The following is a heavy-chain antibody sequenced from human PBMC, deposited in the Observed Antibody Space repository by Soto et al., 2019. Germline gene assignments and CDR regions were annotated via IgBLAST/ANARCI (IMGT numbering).Heavy chain of an antibody. CDR2: IYTSGST. D-gene: IGHD4-17*01. CDR3: ASEVYGDYDNWFDP. CDR1: GGSISSYY. Sequence: QVQLQESGPGLVKPSETLSLTCTVSGGSISSYYWSWIRQPAGQGLEWIGRIYTSGSTKYNPSLTSRVTMSVDTSKNQFSLKPSSVTAADPAVYYCASEVYGDYDNWFDPWGQGTLVTVSS. J-gene: IGHJ5*02. V-gene: IGHV4-4*07.